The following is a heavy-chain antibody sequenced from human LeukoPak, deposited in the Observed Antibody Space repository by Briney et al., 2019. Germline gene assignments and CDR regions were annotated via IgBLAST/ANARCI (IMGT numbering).Heavy chain of an antibody. J-gene: IGHJ3*02. CDR3: ARGAGLSLYYDSFAFDI. Sequence: SETLSLTSTVSAGSISSYYWSWIRQPPGQGLEWIGYIYYSGSTNYNPSLKSRVTISVDTSNNQFSLRLSSVTAADTAVYYCARGAGLSLYYDSFAFDIWGQGTMVTVCS. V-gene: IGHV4-59*01. D-gene: IGHD3-22*01. CDR2: IYYSGST. CDR1: AGSISSYY.